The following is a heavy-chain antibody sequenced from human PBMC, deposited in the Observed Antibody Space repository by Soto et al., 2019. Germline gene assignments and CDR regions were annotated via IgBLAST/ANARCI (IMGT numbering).Heavy chain of an antibody. D-gene: IGHD3-22*01. CDR2: MNAYNGNS. V-gene: IGHV1-18*04. CDR1: GYIFTIYG. CDR3: ARDVDGYFPDY. J-gene: IGHJ4*02. Sequence: ASVKVSCKASGYIFTIYGISWVRQAPGQGLEWMGWMNAYNGNSNYAQKVQGRVTITRDTSASTAYMELSSLRSEDTAVYYCARDVDGYFPDYWGQGTLVTVSS.